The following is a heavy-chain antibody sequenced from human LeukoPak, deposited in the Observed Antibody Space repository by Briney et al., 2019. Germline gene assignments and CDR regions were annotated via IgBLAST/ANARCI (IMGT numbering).Heavy chain of an antibody. CDR2: ISGSGGST. Sequence: GGSLRLSCAASGFTFSSCAMSWVRQAPGKGLEWVSAISGSGGSTYYADSVKGRFTISRDNSKNTLYLQMNSLRAEDTAVYYCAKGNGYSYGRYYFDYWGQGTLVTVSS. V-gene: IGHV3-23*01. CDR3: AKGNGYSYGRYYFDY. J-gene: IGHJ4*02. D-gene: IGHD5-18*01. CDR1: GFTFSSCA.